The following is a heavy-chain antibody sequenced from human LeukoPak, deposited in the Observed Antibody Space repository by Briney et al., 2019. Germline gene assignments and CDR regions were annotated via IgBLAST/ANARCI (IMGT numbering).Heavy chain of an antibody. V-gene: IGHV3-30*18. Sequence: GGSLRLSCAASGFTFNTYAMSWVRQAPGKGLEWVAVISYDGSNKYYADSVKGRFTISRDNSKNTLYLQMNSLRAEDTAVYYCAKDGSYYTYYFDYWGQGTLVTVSS. D-gene: IGHD1-26*01. CDR2: ISYDGSNK. CDR3: AKDGSYYTYYFDY. CDR1: GFTFNTYA. J-gene: IGHJ4*02.